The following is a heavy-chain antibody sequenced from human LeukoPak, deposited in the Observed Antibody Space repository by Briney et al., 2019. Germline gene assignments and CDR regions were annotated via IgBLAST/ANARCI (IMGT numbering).Heavy chain of an antibody. J-gene: IGHJ6*03. CDR3: ARAYYYDSSGYYSGYYYYYYMDV. CDR1: GYTFTSYD. D-gene: IGHD3-22*01. V-gene: IGHV1-8*01. CDR2: MNPNSGNT. Sequence: GASVKVSCKASGYTFTSYDINWVRQATGQGLEWMGWMNPNSGNTGYAQKFQGRVTMTRNTSISTAYMELSSLRSEDTAVYYCARAYYYDSSGYYSGYYYYYYMDVWGKGTTVTISS.